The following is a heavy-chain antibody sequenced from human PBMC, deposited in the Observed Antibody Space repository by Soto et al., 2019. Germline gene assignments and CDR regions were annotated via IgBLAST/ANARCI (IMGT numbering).Heavy chain of an antibody. CDR3: ARGSYCSGGSCYSGWFDP. J-gene: IGHJ5*02. CDR1: GYTFTSYA. V-gene: IGHV1-3*01. Sequence: QVQLVQSGAEVKKPGASVKVSCKASGYTFTSYAMHWVRQAPGQRLEWMGWINAGNGNTKYSQKFQGRVTITRDTSASTAYMELSSLRSEDTAVYYCARGSYCSGGSCYSGWFDPWGQGTLVTVSS. CDR2: INAGNGNT. D-gene: IGHD2-15*01.